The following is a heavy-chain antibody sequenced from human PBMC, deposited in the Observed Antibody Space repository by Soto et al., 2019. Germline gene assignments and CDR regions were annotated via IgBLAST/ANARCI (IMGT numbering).Heavy chain of an antibody. Sequence: HPGGSLRLSCAASGFTFSSYGMHWVRQAPGKGLEWVAVISYDGSNKYYADSVKGRFTISRDNSKNTLYLQMNSLRAEDTDEYYCVIVFLIGSYCSGGSCPLDYFDYWGQGTLVTVSS. CDR2: ISYDGSNK. CDR3: VIVFLIGSYCSGGSCPLDYFDY. D-gene: IGHD2-15*01. CDR1: GFTFSSYG. V-gene: IGHV3-30*03. J-gene: IGHJ4*02.